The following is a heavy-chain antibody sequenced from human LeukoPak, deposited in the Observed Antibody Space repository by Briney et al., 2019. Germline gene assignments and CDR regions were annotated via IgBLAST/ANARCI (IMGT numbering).Heavy chain of an antibody. J-gene: IGHJ4*02. V-gene: IGHV1-8*01. Sequence: GASVKVSCKASGYTFTSYDINWVQQATGQGLEWMGWMNPNSGNTGYAQKFQGRVTMTRNTSISTAYMELSSLRSEDTAVYYCAREAGHSGGSYFDYWGQGTLVTVSS. CDR2: MNPNSGNT. CDR3: AREAGHSGGSYFDY. CDR1: GYTFTSYD. D-gene: IGHD1-26*01.